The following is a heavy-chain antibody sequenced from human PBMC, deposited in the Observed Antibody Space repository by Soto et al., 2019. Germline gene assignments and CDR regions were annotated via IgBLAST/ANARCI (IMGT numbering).Heavy chain of an antibody. V-gene: IGHV4-59*01. CDR3: ASYRGAFYFAH. J-gene: IGHJ4*02. CDR1: GRSMSSNY. D-gene: IGHD4-4*01. CDR2: VFYGGT. Sequence: KASETLSLTCSVSGRSMSSNYWSWIRQSPDGGLEWLGYVFYGGTDYNPSLEGRVSMSVETSKSQFSLKLTSVPAADSAVYYCASYRGAFYFAHWGQGLLVTVSS.